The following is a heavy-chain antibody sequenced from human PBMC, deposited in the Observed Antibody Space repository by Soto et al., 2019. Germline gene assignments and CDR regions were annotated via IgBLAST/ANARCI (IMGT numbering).Heavy chain of an antibody. CDR1: GLSLSSYA. Sequence: GGSLRLSCAVSGLSLSSYAMSWVRQAPGKGLEWVSGLSNTGRRTYYADSVKGRFTISRDNSENTVYLQMNSLRVEDTAVYYCATEMGASRGPFDNWGQGTLVTVSS. CDR2: LSNTGRRT. D-gene: IGHD3-10*01. J-gene: IGHJ4*02. V-gene: IGHV3-23*01. CDR3: ATEMGASRGPFDN.